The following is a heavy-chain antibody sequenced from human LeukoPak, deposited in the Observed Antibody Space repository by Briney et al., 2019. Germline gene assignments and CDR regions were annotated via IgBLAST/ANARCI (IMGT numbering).Heavy chain of an antibody. J-gene: IGHJ4*02. Sequence: SETLSPTCAVYGGSFSGYYLGWVRQPPGEGVGWIGEINHSGSTNYNPSLKSRVTISVDTSKNQFSLKLSSVTAADTAVYYCARDPVAATGIDYWGQGTLVTVSS. CDR2: INHSGST. D-gene: IGHD2-15*01. CDR1: GGSFSGYY. CDR3: ARDPVAATGIDY. V-gene: IGHV4-34*01.